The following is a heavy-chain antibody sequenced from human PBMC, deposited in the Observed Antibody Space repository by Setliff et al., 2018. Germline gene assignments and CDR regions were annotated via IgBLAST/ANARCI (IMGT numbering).Heavy chain of an antibody. CDR1: GGTFSDYH. J-gene: IGHJ6*04. D-gene: IGHD6-13*01. CDR2: INHRGST. CDR3: ASYQGSTWGMDV. Sequence: PSETLSLTCAAYGGTFSDYHWTWIRQSPEKGLEWIGEINHRGSTNYNPSLKSRVTMSVDTSKNQFSLRLNSVTASDTAVYYCASYQGSTWGMDVWGKGTTVTVSS. V-gene: IGHV4-34*01.